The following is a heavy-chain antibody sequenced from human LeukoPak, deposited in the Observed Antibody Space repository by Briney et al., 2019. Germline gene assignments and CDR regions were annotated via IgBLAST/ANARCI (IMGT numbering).Heavy chain of an antibody. CDR1: AFTFSNYW. D-gene: IGHD6-19*01. CDR3: TKEGSSGWYGYYYYMDV. Sequence: GGSLRLSCAASAFTFSNYWMHWVRQSPGKGLVWVSRIKSDGSGTTYADSVKGRFTISRDNSKNTLYLQMNSLRAEDTAVYYCTKEGSSGWYGYYYYMDVWGKGTTVTVSS. CDR2: IKSDGSGT. J-gene: IGHJ6*03. V-gene: IGHV3-74*01.